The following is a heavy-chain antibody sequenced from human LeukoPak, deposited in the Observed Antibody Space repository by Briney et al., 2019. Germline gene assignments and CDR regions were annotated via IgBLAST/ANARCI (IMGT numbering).Heavy chain of an antibody. V-gene: IGHV1-24*01. D-gene: IGHD3-10*02. CDR2: FDPEDGET. J-gene: IGHJ3*02. CDR1: GYTLTELS. CDR3: YVINGDAFDI. Sequence: ATVKVSCKVSGYTLTELSMHWVRQAPGKGLEWMGGFDPEDGETIYAQKFQGRVTMTEDTSTDTAYMELSSLRSEDTAVYYCYVINGDAFDIWGQGTMVTVSS.